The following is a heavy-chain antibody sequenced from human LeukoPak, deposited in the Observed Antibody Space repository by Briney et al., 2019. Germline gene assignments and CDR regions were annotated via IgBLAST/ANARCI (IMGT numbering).Heavy chain of an antibody. Sequence: ASVKVSFKASGGTFSSYAISWVRQAPGQGVEGMGGIIPIFGTANYAQKFQGRVTITADKSTSTAYMELSSLRSEDTAVYYCARETGSGWYGTIDYWGQGTLVTVSS. V-gene: IGHV1-69*06. CDR3: ARETGSGWYGTIDY. D-gene: IGHD6-19*01. J-gene: IGHJ4*02. CDR2: IIPIFGTA. CDR1: GGTFSSYA.